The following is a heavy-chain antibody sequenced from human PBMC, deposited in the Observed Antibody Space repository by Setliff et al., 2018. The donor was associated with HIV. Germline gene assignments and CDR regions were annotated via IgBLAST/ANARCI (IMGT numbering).Heavy chain of an antibody. Sequence: SVKVSCKASGYTFTSYAINWVRQAPGQGLEWMGGIIPIFSTSNYAQRFQGRVTITADESTSTAYMELYNLRPEDTAMYYCTRGRGIIGALVYWGQGTLVTVSS. CDR2: IIPIFSTS. D-gene: IGHD2-21*01. CDR1: GYTFTSYA. V-gene: IGHV1-69*13. J-gene: IGHJ4*02. CDR3: TRGRGIIGALVY.